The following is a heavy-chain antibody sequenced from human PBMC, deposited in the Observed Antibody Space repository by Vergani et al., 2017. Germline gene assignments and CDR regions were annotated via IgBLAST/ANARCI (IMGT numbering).Heavy chain of an antibody. CDR1: GGSLSGYY. D-gene: IGHD3-10*01. V-gene: IGHV4-34*01. J-gene: IGHJ4*02. CDR2: INHSGST. CDR3: ARVPIWFGATDY. Sequence: QVQLQQWGAGLLKPSETLSLTCAVYGGSLSGYYWSWIRQPPGKGLEWFGEINHSGSTNYNPSLKSRVTISVDTSKNQFFLKLSSVNAADTAVYYCARVPIWFGATDYWGQGTLVTVSS.